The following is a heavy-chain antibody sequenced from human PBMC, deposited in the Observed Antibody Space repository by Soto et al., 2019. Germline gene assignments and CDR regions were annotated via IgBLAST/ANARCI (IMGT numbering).Heavy chain of an antibody. Sequence: EVQLLESGGGLVQPGGSLRLSCAASGFTFNNYGMTWVRQAPGKGLGWVSAISGSGASTYYADSLKGRFTISRDNSKNTLYLQMNSLRAEDTAVYYCVRGSYYYDSGRSWGQGILVTVSS. CDR2: ISGSGAST. J-gene: IGHJ4*02. CDR1: GFTFNNYG. V-gene: IGHV3-23*01. D-gene: IGHD3-10*01. CDR3: VRGSYYYDSGRS.